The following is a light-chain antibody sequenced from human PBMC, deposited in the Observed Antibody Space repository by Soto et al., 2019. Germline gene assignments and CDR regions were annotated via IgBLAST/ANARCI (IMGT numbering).Light chain of an antibody. Sequence: QAVVTQPPSASGTPGQRVTMSCSGSSSNIGSNYVYWYQQLPGAAPKLLIYTSNQRPSGVPDRFSDSKSGTSASLAISGLRSEDEGDYYCAAWDDSLKIVIFGGGTKLTVL. CDR2: TSN. CDR3: AAWDDSLKIVI. V-gene: IGLV1-47*01. J-gene: IGLJ2*01. CDR1: SSNIGSNY.